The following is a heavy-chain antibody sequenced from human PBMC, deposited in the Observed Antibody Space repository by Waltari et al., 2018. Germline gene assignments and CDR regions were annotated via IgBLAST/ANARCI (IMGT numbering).Heavy chain of an antibody. V-gene: IGHV3-7*03. CDR1: ASPFYRFW. J-gene: IGHJ4*02. Sequence: DVQLTASGGGLVQPGRSLRLSCERPASPFYRFWMNCPRQVPGKGREWVANIKQDGTEQYFVDSFKGRFTISRDNAKRSLYLQMNNLRVDDTAMYYCARGGGDGQVHHWGQGTLVTVSS. D-gene: IGHD3-16*01. CDR3: ARGGGDGQVHH. CDR2: IKQDGTEQ.